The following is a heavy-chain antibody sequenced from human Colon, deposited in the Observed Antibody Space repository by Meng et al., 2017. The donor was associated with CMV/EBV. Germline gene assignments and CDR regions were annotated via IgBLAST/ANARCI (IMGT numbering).Heavy chain of an antibody. J-gene: IGHJ4*02. D-gene: IGHD5-18*01. CDR2: IYPSGFP. CDR3: ARAQYTYGYWIFDY. Sequence: QVQLQESGPGLVKPSETLSLSCTVSGGSISSYYWSWIRQPAGKGLEWIGRIYPSGFPKYKPSLESRVTMSADTSKNQNSLKLTSVTAADTAVYYCARAQYTYGYWIFDYWGQGTLVTVSS. CDR1: GGSISSYY. V-gene: IGHV4-4*07.